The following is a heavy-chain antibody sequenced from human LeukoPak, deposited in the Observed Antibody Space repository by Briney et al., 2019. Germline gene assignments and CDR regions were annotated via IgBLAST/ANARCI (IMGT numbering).Heavy chain of an antibody. CDR1: GYSISSGYY. CDR2: IYHSGST. Sequence: SETLSLTCTVSGYSISSGYYWGWIRQPPGKGLEWIGCIYHSGSTYYNPSLKSRVTISVDTSKNQFSLKLSSVTAADTAVYYCARALDLNWFDPWGQGTLVTVSS. D-gene: IGHD1-1*01. CDR3: ARALDLNWFDP. J-gene: IGHJ5*02. V-gene: IGHV4-38-2*02.